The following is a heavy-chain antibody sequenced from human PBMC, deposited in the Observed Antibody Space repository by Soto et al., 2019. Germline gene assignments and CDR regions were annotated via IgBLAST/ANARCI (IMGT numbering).Heavy chain of an antibody. Sequence: SETLYLISAITSCAIISSNWWSWVHDTPGRGLEWFGEIYHSGSTNYNPSLKSRVTISVDKSKNQFSLKLSSATAADTAVYYCARDRGYYYGSGSYVYNYYSMDVWGKGTTIT. D-gene: IGHD3-10*01. V-gene: IGHV4-4*02. CDR3: ARDRGYYYGSGSYVYNYYSMDV. CDR2: IYHSGST. CDR1: SCAIISSNW. J-gene: IGHJ6*03.